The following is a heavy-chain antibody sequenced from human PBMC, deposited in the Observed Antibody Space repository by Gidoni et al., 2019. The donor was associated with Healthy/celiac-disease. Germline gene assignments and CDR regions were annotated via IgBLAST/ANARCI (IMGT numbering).Heavy chain of an antibody. CDR1: GFSLSTARMG. CDR3: ARIIRRPLRYFDWLGYQGFDY. CDR2: IFSNDEK. J-gene: IGHJ4*02. D-gene: IGHD3-9*01. Sequence: QVTLKESGRVQVKPTETRTLTCTVSGFSLSTARMGVSWIRQTPGKALEWLAHIFSNDEKSYTTSLKSRLTISKNTSKSQVVLTMTNMDPVDTATYYCARIIRRPLRYFDWLGYQGFDYWGQGTLVTVSS. V-gene: IGHV2-26*01.